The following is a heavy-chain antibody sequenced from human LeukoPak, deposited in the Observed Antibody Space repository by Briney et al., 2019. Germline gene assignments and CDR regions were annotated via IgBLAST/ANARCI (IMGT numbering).Heavy chain of an antibody. CDR1: GYTSTGYY. D-gene: IGHD5-18*01. J-gene: IGHJ6*03. V-gene: IGHV1-2*02. CDR3: ARTTEGGYTYGYFYYYYMDV. CDR2: INPNSGGT. Sequence: ASVKVSCKASGYTSTGYYMHWVRQAPGQGLEWMGWINPNSGGTNYAQKFQGRVTMTRDTSISTAYMELSRLRSDDTAVYYCARTTEGGYTYGYFYYYYMDVWGKGTTVTISS.